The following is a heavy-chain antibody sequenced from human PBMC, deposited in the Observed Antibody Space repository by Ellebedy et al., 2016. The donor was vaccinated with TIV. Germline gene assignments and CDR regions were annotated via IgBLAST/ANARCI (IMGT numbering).Heavy chain of an antibody. Sequence: AASVKVSCKASGGSFSTYAISWVRQAPGQGLEWMGLINPSGGSGTVYAQSLQGRVTVTRDTSTSTVHMELSSLTSEDTAAYYCVRGGPTTVTSPEFDPWGQGTLVTVSS. CDR1: GGSFSTYA. D-gene: IGHD4-17*01. V-gene: IGHV1-46*01. J-gene: IGHJ5*02. CDR2: INPSGGSGT. CDR3: VRGGPTTVTSPEFDP.